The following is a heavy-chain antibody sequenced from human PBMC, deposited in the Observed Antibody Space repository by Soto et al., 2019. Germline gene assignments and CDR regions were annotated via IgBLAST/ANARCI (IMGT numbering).Heavy chain of an antibody. D-gene: IGHD2-15*01. J-gene: IGHJ5*02. CDR2: IYYSGST. CDR1: GGSISSYY. Sequence: SETLSLTCTVSGGSISSYYWSWIRQPPGKGLEWIGYIYYSGSTNYNPSPKSRVTISVDTSKNQFSLKMSSVTAADTAVYYCAREASRYCSGGSCYPGWFDPWGQGTLVTVSS. V-gene: IGHV4-59*01. CDR3: AREASRYCSGGSCYPGWFDP.